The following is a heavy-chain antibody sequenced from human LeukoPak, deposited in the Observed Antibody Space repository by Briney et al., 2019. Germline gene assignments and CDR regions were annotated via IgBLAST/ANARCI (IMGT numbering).Heavy chain of an antibody. D-gene: IGHD2-2*01. CDR1: GYTFTGYY. V-gene: IGHV1-2*02. Sequence: ASVKVSCKASGYTFTGYYMHWVRQAPGQGLEWMGWINPNSGGTNYAQKFQGRVTMTRDTSISTAYMELSRLRSDDTAVYYCARAQAVVVPTARWGNWFDPWGQGTLVTVSS. CDR2: INPNSGGT. J-gene: IGHJ5*02. CDR3: ARAQAVVVPTARWGNWFDP.